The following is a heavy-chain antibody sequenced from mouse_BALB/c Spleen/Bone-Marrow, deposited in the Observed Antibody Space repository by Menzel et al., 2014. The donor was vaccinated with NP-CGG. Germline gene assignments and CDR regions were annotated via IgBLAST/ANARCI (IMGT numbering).Heavy chain of an antibody. CDR2: ISSCGGNT. D-gene: IGHD3-1*01. CDR1: GFTFSSYT. CDR3: ARYGSGTFAY. Sequence: RVESGGGLVKPGGSLKLSCTASGFTFSSYTMSWVRQTPEKRLEWVATISSCGGNTYYPGSVKGRFTISRDNAKNNLYLQMSSLRSEDTALYYCARYGSGTFAYWGQGTLVTXSA. V-gene: IGHV5-9*03. J-gene: IGHJ3*01.